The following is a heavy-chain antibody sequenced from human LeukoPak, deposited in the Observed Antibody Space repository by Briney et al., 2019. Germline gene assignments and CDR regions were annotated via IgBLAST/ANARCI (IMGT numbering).Heavy chain of an antibody. CDR2: IYYSGNT. J-gene: IGHJ4*02. Sequence: GSLRLPCAASGFTFSSYGMSWVRQAPGKGLEWIGSIYYSGNTYYNPSLKSRLTISVDTSKNQFSLKLSSVTAADTAVYYCARDSLGAGTVGATSGYWGRGTLVTVSS. D-gene: IGHD1-26*01. V-gene: IGHV4-39*02. CDR3: ARDSLGAGTVGATSGY. CDR1: GFTFSSYG.